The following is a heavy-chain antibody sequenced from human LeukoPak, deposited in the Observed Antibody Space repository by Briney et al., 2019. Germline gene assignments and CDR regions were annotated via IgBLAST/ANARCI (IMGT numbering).Heavy chain of an antibody. CDR1: GFTFSSYA. V-gene: IGHV3-64*01. D-gene: IGHD3-22*01. J-gene: IGHJ4*02. CDR3: ARGLIYDSSGYPYYFDY. Sequence: GGALRLSCAASGFTFSSYAMHWVRQAPGKGLQYVSAISSNGGSTYYANSVKGRFTISRDNSKNTLYLQMGSLRAEDMAVYYCARGLIYDSSGYPYYFDYWGKGTLVTVSS. CDR2: ISSNGGST.